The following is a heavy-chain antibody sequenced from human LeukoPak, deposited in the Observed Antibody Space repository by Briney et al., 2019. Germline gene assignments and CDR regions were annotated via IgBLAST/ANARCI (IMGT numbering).Heavy chain of an antibody. J-gene: IGHJ4*02. Sequence: GGSLRLSCAASGFPFSSYAMSWVRQAPGEGLEWVSAISGSGGSTYYADSVKGRFTISRDNSKNTLYLQMDSLRAEDTAVYYCAKDYQRVVVIAFFDYWGQGTLVTVSS. V-gene: IGHV3-23*01. CDR1: GFPFSSYA. D-gene: IGHD3-22*01. CDR3: AKDYQRVVVIAFFDY. CDR2: ISGSGGST.